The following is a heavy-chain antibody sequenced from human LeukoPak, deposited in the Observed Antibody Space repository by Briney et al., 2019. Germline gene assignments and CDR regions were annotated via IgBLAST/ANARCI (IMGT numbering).Heavy chain of an antibody. J-gene: IGHJ3*01. Sequence: SETLSHTCTVSDDSFSSHYWTWIRKPPGKGLGWIGYISYTRSTNYNPSLKSRLTISVDTSKNQFSLKLSSVTAADTAVYYCARDPTTVTKGFDVWGLGTLVTVSS. V-gene: IGHV4-59*11. CDR3: ARDPTTVTKGFDV. D-gene: IGHD4-17*01. CDR1: DDSFSSHY. CDR2: ISYTRST.